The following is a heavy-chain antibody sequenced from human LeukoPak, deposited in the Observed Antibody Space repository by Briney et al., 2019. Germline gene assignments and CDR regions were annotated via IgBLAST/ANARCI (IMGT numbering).Heavy chain of an antibody. V-gene: IGHV3-30-3*01. CDR1: GFTFSSYA. CDR3: ARLNDFWSGYYYYYMDV. CDR2: ISYDGSNK. J-gene: IGHJ6*03. Sequence: GSLRLSCAASGFTFSSYAMHWVRQAPGKGLEWVAVISYDGSNKYYADSVKGRFTISRDNSKNTLYLQMNSLRAEDTAVYYCARLNDFWSGYYYYYMDVWGKGTTVTVSS. D-gene: IGHD3-3*01.